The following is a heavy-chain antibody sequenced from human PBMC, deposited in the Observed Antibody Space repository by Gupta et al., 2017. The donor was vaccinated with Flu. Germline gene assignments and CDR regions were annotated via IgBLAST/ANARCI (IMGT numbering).Heavy chain of an antibody. CDR2: IYYSGST. CDR3: ARSNSLGFDY. CDR1: GGAISSYY. J-gene: IGHJ4*02. Sequence: QVQLQESGPGLVKPSETLSLTCTVSGGAISSYYWSWIRQPPGKGLEWIGYIYYSGSTNYNPSLKSRVTISVDTSKNQFSLKLSSVTAADTAVYYCARSNSLGFDYWGQGTLVTVSS. D-gene: IGHD3-16*01. V-gene: IGHV4-59*01.